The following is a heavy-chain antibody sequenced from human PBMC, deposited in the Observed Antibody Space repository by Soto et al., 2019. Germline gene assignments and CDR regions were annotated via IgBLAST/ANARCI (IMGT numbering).Heavy chain of an antibody. CDR3: VVVSGTYPLLYYYGMDV. CDR2: IIPIFPTT. Sequence: QVQLVQSGAEVKKPGSSVKVSCKASGGTFSNYAFSWVRQAPGQGLEWMGGIIPIFPTTSYAQNFQGKVTITADESTSTADMELSSLTAEDTAVYYCVVVSGTYPLLYYYGMDVWGQGTTITVSS. V-gene: IGHV1-69*01. CDR1: GGTFSNYA. D-gene: IGHD1-26*01. J-gene: IGHJ6*02.